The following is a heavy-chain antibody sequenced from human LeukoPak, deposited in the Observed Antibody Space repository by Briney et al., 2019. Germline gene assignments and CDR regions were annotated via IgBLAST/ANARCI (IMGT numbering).Heavy chain of an antibody. Sequence: QPGGSLRLTCAASGFTFSSYAMSWVRQAPGKGLKWVSAISGSGGSTYYADSVKGRFTISRDNSKNTLYLQMNSLRAEDTAVYYCAKDSFRVGATRGGRPTKYFQHWGQGTLVTVSS. CDR3: AKDSFRVGATRGGRPTKYFQH. J-gene: IGHJ1*01. V-gene: IGHV3-23*01. CDR1: GFTFSSYA. D-gene: IGHD1-26*01. CDR2: ISGSGGST.